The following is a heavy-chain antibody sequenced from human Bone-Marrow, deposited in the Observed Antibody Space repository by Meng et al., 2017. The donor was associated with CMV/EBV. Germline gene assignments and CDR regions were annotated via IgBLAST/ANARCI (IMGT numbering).Heavy chain of an antibody. CDR3: ARVSGYCSSTSCPYYYYGMDV. CDR1: GYTFTSYG. J-gene: IGHJ6*02. CDR2: ISAYNGNT. V-gene: IGHV1-18*01. Sequence: ASVKVSCKASGYTFTSYGISWVRQAPGQGLEWMGWISAYNGNTNYAQKLQGRVTMTTDTSPSTAYMELRSLRSDDTAVYYCARVSGYCSSTSCPYYYYGMDVWGQGTTVTVSS. D-gene: IGHD2-2*01.